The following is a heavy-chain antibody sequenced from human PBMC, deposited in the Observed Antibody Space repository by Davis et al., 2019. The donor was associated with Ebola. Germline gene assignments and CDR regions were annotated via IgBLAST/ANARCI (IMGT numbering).Heavy chain of an antibody. D-gene: IGHD2-2*01. CDR2: TIPIFSRT. J-gene: IGHJ6*02. Sequence: SVKVSCKASGVTFSSYAISWVRQAPGQGLEWMGGTIPIFSRTNYAQNFQGRVTISADESTSTVYMELSSLRSEDTAVYYCARGMGSTSFDVDYYYAMDVWGQGTTVTVSS. CDR1: GVTFSSYA. CDR3: ARGMGSTSFDVDYYYAMDV. V-gene: IGHV1-69*13.